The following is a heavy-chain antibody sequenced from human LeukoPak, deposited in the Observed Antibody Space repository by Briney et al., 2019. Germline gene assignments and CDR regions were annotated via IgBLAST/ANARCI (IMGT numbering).Heavy chain of an antibody. V-gene: IGHV3-48*01. CDR1: GFTFSTQW. J-gene: IGHJ4*02. Sequence: GGSPRLSCTASGFTFSTQWMNWVRQAPGKGLEWVSYISSSSSTIYYADSVKGRFTISRDNAKNSLYLQMNSLRAEDTAVYYCARDGGIAAAGYYFDYWGQGTLVTVSS. D-gene: IGHD6-13*01. CDR3: ARDGGIAAAGYYFDY. CDR2: ISSSSSTI.